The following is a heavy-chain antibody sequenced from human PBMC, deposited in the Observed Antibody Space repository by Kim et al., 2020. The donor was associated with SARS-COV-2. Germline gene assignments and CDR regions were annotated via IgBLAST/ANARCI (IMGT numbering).Heavy chain of an antibody. D-gene: IGHD3-10*01. CDR1: GFTFSSYS. CDR2: ISSSSSYI. Sequence: GGSLRLSCAASGFTFSSYSMNWVRQAPGKGLEWVSSISSSSSYIYYADSVKGRFTISRDNAKNSLYLQMNSLRAEDTAVYYCAREAHYYGSGKGGFGYGMDVWGQGTTVTVSS. V-gene: IGHV3-21*01. J-gene: IGHJ6*02. CDR3: AREAHYYGSGKGGFGYGMDV.